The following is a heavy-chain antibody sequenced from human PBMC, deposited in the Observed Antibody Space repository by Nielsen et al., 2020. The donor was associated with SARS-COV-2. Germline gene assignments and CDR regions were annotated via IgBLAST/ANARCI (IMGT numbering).Heavy chain of an antibody. V-gene: IGHV3-7*01. CDR2: IKQDGSEK. CDR1: GFTFRSYW. D-gene: IGHD3-22*01. CDR3: ARDQDFYDSSGFDY. J-gene: IGHJ4*02. Sequence: GGSLRLSCAASGFTFRSYWMSWVRQVPGKGLEWVANIKQDGSEKYYVDSVKGRFTISRDNAKNSLYLQMNSLRAEDTAVYYCARDQDFYDSSGFDYWGQGTLVTVSS.